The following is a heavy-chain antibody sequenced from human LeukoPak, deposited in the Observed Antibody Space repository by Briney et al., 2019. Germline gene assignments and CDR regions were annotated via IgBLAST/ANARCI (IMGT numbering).Heavy chain of an antibody. CDR3: ARDDPYSSSYYMDV. Sequence: PGGSLRLSCAASGFTFSSYSMNWVRQAPGKGLEWVSYISSSSSTIYYADSVKGRFTISRDNAKNSLYLQMNSLRDEDTAVYYCARDDPYSSSYYMDVWAKGTTVTVSS. CDR1: GFTFSSYS. CDR2: ISSSSSTI. J-gene: IGHJ6*03. D-gene: IGHD6-19*01. V-gene: IGHV3-48*02.